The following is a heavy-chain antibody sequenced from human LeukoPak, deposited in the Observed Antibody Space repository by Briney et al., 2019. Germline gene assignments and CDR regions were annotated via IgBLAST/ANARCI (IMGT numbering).Heavy chain of an antibody. CDR3: ARLRVADLDY. CDR2: IYPGDSDT. D-gene: IGHD6-13*01. Sequence: GESLKISCKGSGYTFTTYWIVWVRQMPGKGLEWMGVIYPGDSDTRYSPSFQGQVTISADKSINTAYLQWSSLKASDTATYYCARLRVADLDYWGQGTLVTVSS. CDR1: GYTFTTYW. V-gene: IGHV5-51*01. J-gene: IGHJ4*02.